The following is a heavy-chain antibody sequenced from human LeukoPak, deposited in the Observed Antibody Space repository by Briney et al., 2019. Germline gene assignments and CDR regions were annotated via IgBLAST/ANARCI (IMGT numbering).Heavy chain of an antibody. J-gene: IGHJ6*03. CDR3: AVRQSPRDEGKWLQLSLGYYYYYMDV. V-gene: IGHV1-69*13. CDR1: GGTFSSYA. D-gene: IGHD5-24*01. Sequence: ASVKVSCKASGGTFSSYAISWVRQAPGQGLEWMGGIIPIFGTANYAQKFQGRVTITADESTSTAYMELSSLRSEDTAVYYCAVRQSPRDEGKWLQLSLGYYYYYMDVWGKGTTVTISS. CDR2: IIPIFGTA.